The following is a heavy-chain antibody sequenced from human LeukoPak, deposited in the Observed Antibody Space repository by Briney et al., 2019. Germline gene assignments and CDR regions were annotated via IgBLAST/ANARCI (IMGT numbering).Heavy chain of an antibody. CDR2: INPNSGGT. D-gene: IGHD6-13*01. CDR1: GYTFTGYY. V-gene: IGHV1-2*06. J-gene: IGHJ4*02. CDR3: ARDLIAAAGNVY. Sequence: ASVKVSCKASGYTFTGYYMHWVRQAPGQGLEWMGRINPNSGGTNYAQKFQGRVTMTRYTAIRTAYMELSRLRSDDTAVYYCARDLIAAAGNVYWGQGTLVTVSS.